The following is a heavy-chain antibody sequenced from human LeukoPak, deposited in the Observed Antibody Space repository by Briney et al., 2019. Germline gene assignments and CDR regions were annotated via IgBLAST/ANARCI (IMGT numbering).Heavy chain of an antibody. CDR3: ARLNLRVGYKLIGDPDYYYGMDV. Sequence: SETLSLTCTVSGGSISSYYWTWIRQPPGKALEWIGYIYYSGSTNYNPSLKSRVTISVDTSRNQFSLKLNSVTAADTAVYYCARLNLRVGYKLIGDPDYYYGMDVWGQGTTVTVSS. J-gene: IGHJ6*02. D-gene: IGHD5-24*01. CDR1: GGSISSYY. CDR2: IYYSGST. V-gene: IGHV4-59*08.